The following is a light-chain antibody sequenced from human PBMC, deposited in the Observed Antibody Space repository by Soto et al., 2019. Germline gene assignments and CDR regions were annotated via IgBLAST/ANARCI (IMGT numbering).Light chain of an antibody. CDR3: AAWDDIVNGHV. V-gene: IGLV1-44*01. J-gene: IGLJ1*01. CDR2: SHD. CDR1: GSTIGSNA. Sequence: QSVLTQPPSASGTPGQRITISCSGSGSTIGSNAVNWYQQLPGAAPKVLIYSHDQRPSGVPDRFSGSKSDTSASLAISGLQSEDEADYYCAAWDDIVNGHVFGTGTKVTVL.